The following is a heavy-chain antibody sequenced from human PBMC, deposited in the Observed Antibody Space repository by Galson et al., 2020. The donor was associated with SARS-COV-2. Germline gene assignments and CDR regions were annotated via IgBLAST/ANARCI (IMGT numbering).Heavy chain of an antibody. V-gene: IGHV3-30*01. CDR3: ALELPATYDY. Sequence: GGSLRLSCAASGFTFSSYAMHWVRQAPGKGLEWVAVISYDGSNKYYADSVKGRFTISRDNSKNTLYLQMNSLRAEDTAVYYCALELPATYDYWGQGTLVTVSS. J-gene: IGHJ4*02. CDR2: ISYDGSNK. CDR1: GFTFSSYA. D-gene: IGHD2-2*01.